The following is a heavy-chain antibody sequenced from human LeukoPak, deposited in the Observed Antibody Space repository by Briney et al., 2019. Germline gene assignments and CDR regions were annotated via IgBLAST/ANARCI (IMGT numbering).Heavy chain of an antibody. CDR1: GYTFTSYD. J-gene: IGHJ6*03. CDR3: ARQVPAARRYYYYMDV. D-gene: IGHD2-2*01. V-gene: IGHV1-8*03. Sequence: ASVKVSCKASGYTFTSYDINWVRQATGQGLEWMGWMNPNSGNTGYAQKFQGRVTITRNTSISTAYMELSSLRSEDTAVYYCARQVPAARRYYYYMDVWSKGTTVTVSS. CDR2: MNPNSGNT.